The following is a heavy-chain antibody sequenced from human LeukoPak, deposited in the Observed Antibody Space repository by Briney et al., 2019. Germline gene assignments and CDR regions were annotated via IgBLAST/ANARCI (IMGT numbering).Heavy chain of an antibody. V-gene: IGHV3-23*01. Sequence: QPGGSLRLSCVVSGFTFSSYAMSWVRQAPGKGLEWVSAISNGGSTYYADSVKGRFSISRDNSKNTLYLQMNSLRAEDTAVYYCAKDLPPSVTIFGVVPSYYYMDVWGKGTTVTVSS. J-gene: IGHJ6*03. CDR2: ISNGGST. CDR3: AKDLPPSVTIFGVVPSYYYMDV. CDR1: GFTFSSYA. D-gene: IGHD3-3*01.